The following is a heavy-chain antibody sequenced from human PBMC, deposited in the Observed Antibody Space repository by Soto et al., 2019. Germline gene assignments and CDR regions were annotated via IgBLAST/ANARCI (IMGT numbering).Heavy chain of an antibody. Sequence: PPETLSLTCTVCGGSIRSYYWIWIRQPPGKGLEWIGYIYYSGSTNYNPSLKSRVTISVDTSKNQFSLKLSSVTAADTAVYYCARVWFGELLSWFDPWGQGTLVTVS. CDR3: ARVWFGELLSWFDP. V-gene: IGHV4-59*01. D-gene: IGHD3-10*01. CDR1: GGSIRSYY. CDR2: IYYSGST. J-gene: IGHJ5*02.